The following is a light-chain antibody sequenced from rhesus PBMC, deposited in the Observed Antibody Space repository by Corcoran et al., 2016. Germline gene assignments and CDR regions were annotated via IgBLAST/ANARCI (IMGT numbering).Light chain of an antibody. Sequence: QAVVTQEPSVTVSPGGTVTLTCGSSTGAVTTNNYPHWFQQKPGQAPRGLIYNVEKKFSWTPARFSGSLAGGRAVLTLSNAQSEDEADYFCFLYSSGDYVSFGGGTRLTVL. V-gene: IGLV7-76*01. CDR1: TGAVTTNNY. CDR2: NVE. CDR3: FLYSSGDYVS. J-gene: IGLJ2*01.